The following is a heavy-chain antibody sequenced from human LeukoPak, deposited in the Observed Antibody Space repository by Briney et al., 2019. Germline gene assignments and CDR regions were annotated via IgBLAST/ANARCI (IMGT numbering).Heavy chain of an antibody. CDR2: LSSTSSTI. CDR3: ARDIVVVVATDYYFDY. D-gene: IGHD2-15*01. CDR1: AFTFSTYG. Sequence: GGSLRLSCAASAFTFSTYGMNWVRQAPGKGLEWVSFLSSTSSTIYYADSVKGRFTISRDNAKNSLYLQMNSLRAEDTAVYYCARDIVVVVATDYYFDYWGQGTLVTVSS. V-gene: IGHV3-48*01. J-gene: IGHJ4*02.